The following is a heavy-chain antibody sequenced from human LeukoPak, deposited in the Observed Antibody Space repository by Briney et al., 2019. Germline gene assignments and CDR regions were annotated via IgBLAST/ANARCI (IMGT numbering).Heavy chain of an antibody. D-gene: IGHD6-13*01. J-gene: IGHJ6*03. V-gene: IGHV3-23*01. CDR1: GFTFSSYA. CDR2: ISGSGGST. CDR3: ARGYSSSWYDYYYYMDV. Sequence: GGSLRLSCAASGFTFSSYAMHWVRQAPGKGLEWVSGISGSGGSTYDADSVKGRFTISRDNSKNTLYLQMNSLRAEDTAVYYCARGYSSSWYDYYYYMDVWGKGTTVTISS.